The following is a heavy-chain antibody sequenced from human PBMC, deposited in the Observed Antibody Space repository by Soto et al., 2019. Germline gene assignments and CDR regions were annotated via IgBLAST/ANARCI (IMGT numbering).Heavy chain of an antibody. J-gene: IGHJ4*02. Sequence: GGSLRLSCAAPTFIFSTYWMTWVRQAPGKGLERVANIKRDGSETHYADSVKGRFTISRDDAKNSLYLQMNSLRVEDTAFYYCVGDGNNWNDFDYWGQGTLVTVSS. CDR1: TFIFSTYW. CDR3: VGDGNNWNDFDY. CDR2: IKRDGSET. V-gene: IGHV3-7*01. D-gene: IGHD1-20*01.